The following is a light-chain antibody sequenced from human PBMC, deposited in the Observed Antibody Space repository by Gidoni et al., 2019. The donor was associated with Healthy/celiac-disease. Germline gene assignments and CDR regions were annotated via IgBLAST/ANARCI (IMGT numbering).Light chain of an antibody. CDR1: SSNIGSNY. V-gene: IGLV1-47*01. Sequence: GQRVTISCSGSSSNIGSNYVYWYQQLPGTAPKLLIYRNNQRPSGVPDRFSGSKSGTSASLAISGLRSEDEADYYCAAWDDSLSGWVFGGGTKLTVL. J-gene: IGLJ3*02. CDR3: AAWDDSLSGWV. CDR2: RNN.